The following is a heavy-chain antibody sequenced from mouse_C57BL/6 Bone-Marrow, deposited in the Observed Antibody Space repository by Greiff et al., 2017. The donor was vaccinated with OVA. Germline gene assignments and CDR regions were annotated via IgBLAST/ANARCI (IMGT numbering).Heavy chain of an antibody. V-gene: IGHV5-15*01. Sequence: EVQLVESGGGLVQPGGSLKLSCAASGFTFSDYGMAWVRQAPRKGPEWVAFISNLAYSIYYADTVTGRFTIARENAKNTLYLEMSSLRSEDTAMYDGARQGHYGSRGFAYWGQGTLVTVSA. CDR3: ARQGHYGSRGFAY. CDR2: ISNLAYSI. D-gene: IGHD1-1*01. CDR1: GFTFSDYG. J-gene: IGHJ3*01.